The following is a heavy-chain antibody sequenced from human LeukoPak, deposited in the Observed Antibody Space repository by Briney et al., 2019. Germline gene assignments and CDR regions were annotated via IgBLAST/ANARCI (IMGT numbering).Heavy chain of an antibody. V-gene: IGHV3-23*01. CDR3: AKAVDSGGWLYERGADH. CDR2: ISGDGRGT. Sequence: GGSLRLSCVASGFTFASYAMSWVRQAPGEGLEWVSNISGDGRGTYYADSAKGRFTISRDKSKNTLFLQMTSLRVEDTAVYYCAKAVDSGGWLYERGADHWGQEILVTVSS. J-gene: IGHJ4*02. D-gene: IGHD6-19*01. CDR1: GFTFASYA.